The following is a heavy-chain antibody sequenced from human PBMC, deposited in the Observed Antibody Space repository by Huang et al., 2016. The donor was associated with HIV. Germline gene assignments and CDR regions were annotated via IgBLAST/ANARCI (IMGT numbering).Heavy chain of an antibody. V-gene: IGHV4-39*01. Sequence: QLQLQESGPGLVKPSETLSLTCTVSGGSIRSDNYYWGWIRQPPGKGLEWSGSIYYSGSTYYNPSLKGRVTITVDPSKNQFSLKMRSVTAADTAVYYCARLPGSITMIRGVITDPYWGQGTLVTVSS. D-gene: IGHD3-10*01. J-gene: IGHJ4*02. CDR1: GGSIRSDNYY. CDR2: IYYSGST. CDR3: ARLPGSITMIRGVITDPY.